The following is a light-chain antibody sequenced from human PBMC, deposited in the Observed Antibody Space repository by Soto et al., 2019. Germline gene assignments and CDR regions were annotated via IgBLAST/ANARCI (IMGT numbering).Light chain of an antibody. CDR1: ESITNC. J-gene: IGKJ4*01. V-gene: IGKV1-33*01. CDR2: DAS. CDR3: QQYENIPLT. Sequence: IQMTQSPSALSASVGDRVTTTCPASESITNCLNWYQQKPGEGPRLLIYDASKLERGVPSRFSGSGSGTHFTFTITSLQLDDIATYFCQQYENIPLTFGGGTKVDI.